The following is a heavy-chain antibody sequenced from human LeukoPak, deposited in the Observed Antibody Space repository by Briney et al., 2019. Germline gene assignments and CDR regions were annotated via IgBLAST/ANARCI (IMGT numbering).Heavy chain of an antibody. J-gene: IGHJ4*02. CDR3: ATGYSSTWYYFDY. V-gene: IGHV4-59*01. CDR1: GDSISSYY. Sequence: SETLSLTCTVSGDSISSYYWSWIRQPPGKGLEWIGYIYHSGSSNYNPSLKSRVTISADTSKDQFSLKLASVTAADTAVYYCATGYSSTWYYFDYWGQGTLVTVSS. CDR2: IYHSGSS. D-gene: IGHD6-13*01.